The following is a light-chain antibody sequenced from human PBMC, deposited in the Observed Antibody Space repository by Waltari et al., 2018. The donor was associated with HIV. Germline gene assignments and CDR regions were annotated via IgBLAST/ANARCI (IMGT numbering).Light chain of an antibody. Sequence: QSVLTQPPSASGTPGQRVTITCSGSSSNIGSNTVNWYQQLPGTAPKLLIYSNTLRPSGVPDRLSGSKSGSSASLAISALQSEDEADYYCAAWDDSLNGWVVGGGTKLSVL. CDR3: AAWDDSLNGWV. J-gene: IGLJ3*02. CDR2: SNT. V-gene: IGLV1-44*01. CDR1: SSNIGSNT.